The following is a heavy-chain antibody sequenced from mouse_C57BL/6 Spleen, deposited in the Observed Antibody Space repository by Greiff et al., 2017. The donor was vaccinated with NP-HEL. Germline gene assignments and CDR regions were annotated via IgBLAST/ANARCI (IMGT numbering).Heavy chain of an antibody. CDR2: INPNNGGT. CDR3: AREGGYYGSFDY. D-gene: IGHD1-1*01. Sequence: QLQQSGPELVKPGASVKMSCKASGYTFTDYNMHWVKQSHGKSLEWIGYINPNNGGTSYNQKFKGKATLTVNKSSSTAYMELRSLTSEDSAVYYCAREGGYYGSFDYWGQGTTLTVSS. CDR1: GYTFTDYN. J-gene: IGHJ2*01. V-gene: IGHV1-22*01.